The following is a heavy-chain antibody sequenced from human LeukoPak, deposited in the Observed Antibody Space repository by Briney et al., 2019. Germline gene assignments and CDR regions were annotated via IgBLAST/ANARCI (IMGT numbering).Heavy chain of an antibody. Sequence: GGTLRLSCAASGFTFSSYAMSWVRQAPGKGLEWVSAISGSGGSTYCADSVKGRFTISRDNSKNTLYLQMNSLRAEDTAVYYCARGYIAAAGPNWFDPWGQGTLVTVSS. V-gene: IGHV3-23*01. CDR3: ARGYIAAAGPNWFDP. CDR1: GFTFSSYA. D-gene: IGHD6-13*01. CDR2: ISGSGGST. J-gene: IGHJ5*02.